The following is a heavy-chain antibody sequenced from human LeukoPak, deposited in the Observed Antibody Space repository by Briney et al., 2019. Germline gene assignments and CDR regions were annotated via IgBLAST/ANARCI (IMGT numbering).Heavy chain of an antibody. J-gene: IGHJ4*02. D-gene: IGHD3-16*02. CDR2: ISSSGSTI. CDR3: ARVDWEDYVWGSYRRFDY. Sequence: PGGSLRLSCAASGFTFSSYGMHWVRQAPGKGLEWVSYISSSGSTIYYADSVKGRFTISRDNAKNSLYLQMNSLRAEDTAVYYCARVDWEDYVWGSYRRFDYWGQGTLVTVSS. CDR1: GFTFSSYG. V-gene: IGHV3-48*04.